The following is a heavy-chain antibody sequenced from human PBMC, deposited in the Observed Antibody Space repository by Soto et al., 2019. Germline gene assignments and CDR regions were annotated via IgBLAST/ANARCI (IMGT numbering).Heavy chain of an antibody. V-gene: IGHV1-69*13. CDR3: ARPKGSYSSGYYYFDY. D-gene: IGHD6-19*01. CDR1: GGTFRTYA. Sequence: SVKVSCKTSGGTFRTYAIYWVRQAHGQGLEWMGAIIPLFGTADYAQKFQGRVTITADESTSTASMELSSLRSEDTAVYYCARPKGSYSSGYYYFDYWGQGTLVTVSS. J-gene: IGHJ4*02. CDR2: IIPLFGTA.